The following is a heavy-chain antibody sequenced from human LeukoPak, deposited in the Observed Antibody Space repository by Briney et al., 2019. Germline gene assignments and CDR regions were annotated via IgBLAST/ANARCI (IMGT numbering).Heavy chain of an antibody. CDR3: ARDTRAVTTQNYYYYGMDV. Sequence: QAGGSLRLSCAASGFTFSSYAMSWVRQAPGKGLEWVSAISGSGGSTYYADSVKGRFTISRDNSKNTLYLQMNSLRAEDTAVYYCARDTRAVTTQNYYYYGMDVWGQGTTVTVS. J-gene: IGHJ6*02. CDR2: ISGSGGST. CDR1: GFTFSSYA. D-gene: IGHD4-17*01. V-gene: IGHV3-23*01.